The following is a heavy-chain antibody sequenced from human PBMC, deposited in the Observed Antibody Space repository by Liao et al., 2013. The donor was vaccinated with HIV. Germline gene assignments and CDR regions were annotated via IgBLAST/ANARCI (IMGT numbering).Heavy chain of an antibody. D-gene: IGHD3-16*01. Sequence: QVQLQESGPGLVKPSQTLSLTCTVSGGSISSGSYYWSWIRQPAGKGLEWIGRINSSGSTYYNPSLKSRVTISADTSKNQFSLKLNSVTAADTAVYYCARGMTPAGVWKWGNYFDFVGPGNPGPRRPQ. CDR1: GGSISSGSYY. V-gene: IGHV4-61*02. CDR3: ARGMTPAGVWKWGNYFDF. J-gene: IGHJ4*02. CDR2: INSSGST.